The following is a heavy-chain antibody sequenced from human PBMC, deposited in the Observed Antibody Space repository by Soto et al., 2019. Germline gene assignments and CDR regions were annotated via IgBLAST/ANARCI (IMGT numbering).Heavy chain of an antibody. Sequence: EVQLVESGGGLIQPGGSLRLSCAASGFTVSSNYMSWVRQAPGKGLEWVSVIYSGGSTYYADSVKGRFTISRDNSKNTLYLQMNSLSAEDTAVYYCARDRGYHSSSSPSNWFDPWGQGTLVTVSS. V-gene: IGHV3-53*01. J-gene: IGHJ5*02. CDR3: ARDRGYHSSSSPSNWFDP. CDR2: IYSGGST. D-gene: IGHD6-6*01. CDR1: GFTVSSNY.